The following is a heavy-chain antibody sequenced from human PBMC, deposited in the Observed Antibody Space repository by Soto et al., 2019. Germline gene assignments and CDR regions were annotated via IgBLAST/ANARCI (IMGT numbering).Heavy chain of an antibody. V-gene: IGHV3-23*01. D-gene: IGHD3-9*01. Sequence: EVQLLESGGGLVQPGGSLRLSCAASGFTFSSYAMSWVRQAPGKGLEWVSAISGSGGSTYYADSVKGRFTISRDNSKNTLYLQMNSLRAEDTAVYYCAKEGRYFDWLTPLPNWFDPWGQGTLVTVSS. J-gene: IGHJ5*02. CDR1: GFTFSSYA. CDR3: AKEGRYFDWLTPLPNWFDP. CDR2: ISGSGGST.